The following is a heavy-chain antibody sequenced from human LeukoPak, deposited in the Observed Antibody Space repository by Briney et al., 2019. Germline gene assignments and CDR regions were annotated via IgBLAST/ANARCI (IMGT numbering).Heavy chain of an antibody. CDR3: AKDAQRGFDYSNSLES. D-gene: IGHD4-11*01. J-gene: IGHJ5*01. CDR2: IWSDATEK. CDR1: GFTYSHYG. Sequence: PGRSLRLSCAASGFTYSHYGMHWVRQAPGKGLEWVAVIWSDATEKYYGDAVKGRFTISRDNSRNTLYLQMNSLRVEDTAVYYCAKDAQRGFDYSNSLESWGQGTLVTVSS. V-gene: IGHV3-33*06.